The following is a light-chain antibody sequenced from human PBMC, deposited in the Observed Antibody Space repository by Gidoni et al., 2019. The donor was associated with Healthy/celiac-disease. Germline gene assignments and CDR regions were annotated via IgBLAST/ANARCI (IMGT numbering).Light chain of an antibody. CDR3: QQYNNWPQT. Sequence: ILMTQSPATLSVSPGERANLSCRASQSVSSNLAWYQQKPGQAPRLLIYGASTRATGIPARFSGSGSGTEFTLTISSRQSEDFAVYYCQQYNNWPQTFGQGTKVEIK. V-gene: IGKV3-15*01. CDR2: GAS. CDR1: QSVSSN. J-gene: IGKJ1*01.